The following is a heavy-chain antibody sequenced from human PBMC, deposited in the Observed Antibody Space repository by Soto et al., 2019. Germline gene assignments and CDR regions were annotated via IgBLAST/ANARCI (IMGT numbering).Heavy chain of an antibody. Sequence: QLQLQESGPGLVKHSETLSLTCTVSGGSISSSSYYWGWIRQPPGKGLEWIGSIYYSGSTYYNPSLKSRVTISVDTSKNQFSLKLSSVTAADTAVYYCARRVAYNYDFWSGYPWGYYYYMDVWGKGTTVTVSS. CDR2: IYYSGST. V-gene: IGHV4-39*01. CDR3: ARRVAYNYDFWSGYPWGYYYYMDV. J-gene: IGHJ6*03. CDR1: GGSISSSSYY. D-gene: IGHD3-3*01.